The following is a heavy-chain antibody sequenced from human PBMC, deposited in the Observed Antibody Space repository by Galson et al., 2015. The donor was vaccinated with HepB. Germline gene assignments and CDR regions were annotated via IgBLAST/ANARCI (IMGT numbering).Heavy chain of an antibody. CDR1: GFTFSSYA. CDR3: ARSRGVIVVVTSELDAFDI. Sequence: SLRLSCAASGFTFSSYAMHWVRQAPGKGLEWVAVISYDGSNKYYADSVKGRFTISRDNSKNTLYLQMNSLRAEDTAVYYCARSRGVIVVVTSELDAFDIWGQGTMVTVSS. V-gene: IGHV3-30-3*01. J-gene: IGHJ3*02. CDR2: ISYDGSNK. D-gene: IGHD3-22*01.